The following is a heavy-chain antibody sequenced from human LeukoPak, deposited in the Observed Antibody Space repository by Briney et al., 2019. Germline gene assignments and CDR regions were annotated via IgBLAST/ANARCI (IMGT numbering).Heavy chain of an antibody. CDR3: ARGEQVNWFDP. Sequence: PSETLSLTCTVSGGSISFSTSYWAWIRQPPGKGPEWIGSIYYRGSTYYNPSLTSRLTISVDTSKNQFSLKLRSPTAADTAVYYCARGEQVNWFDPWGQGALVIVSS. CDR1: GGSISFSTSY. J-gene: IGHJ5*02. CDR2: IYYRGST. V-gene: IGHV4-39*01. D-gene: IGHD1-26*01.